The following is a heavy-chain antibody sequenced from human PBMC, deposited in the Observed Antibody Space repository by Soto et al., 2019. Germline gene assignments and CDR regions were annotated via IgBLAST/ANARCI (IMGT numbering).Heavy chain of an antibody. J-gene: IGHJ4*02. V-gene: IGHV1-18*01. CDR3: ARVPPRIGLAPFIFDS. CDR1: GYPFRNYG. D-gene: IGHD3-10*01. Sequence: QVRLVQSGTEVKKPGASVKVSCRTSGYPFRNYGVSWVRQAPGQGLEWMGWISAYNGDTNHTQKFQDRVFLTTDPSTNTAYFDLRSLSSDDTAVYYCARVPPRIGLAPFIFDSWGQGTLVTVSS. CDR2: ISAYNGDT.